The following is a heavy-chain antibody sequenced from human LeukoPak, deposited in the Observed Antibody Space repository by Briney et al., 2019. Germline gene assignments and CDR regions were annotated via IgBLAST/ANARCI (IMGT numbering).Heavy chain of an antibody. V-gene: IGHV1-69*13. CDR1: GGTFSSYA. CDR2: IFPIFGTA. Sequence: SVKVSCKASGGTFSSYAISWVRQAPGQGLEWMGGIFPIFGTANYAQKFQGRVTITADESTSTAYMELSSLRSEDTAVYYCARSNVVVAALFDYWGQGTLVTVSS. CDR3: ARSNVVVAALFDY. D-gene: IGHD2-15*01. J-gene: IGHJ4*02.